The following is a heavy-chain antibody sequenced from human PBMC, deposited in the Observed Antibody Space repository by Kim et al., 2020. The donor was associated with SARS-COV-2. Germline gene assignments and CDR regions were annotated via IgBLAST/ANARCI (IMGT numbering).Heavy chain of an antibody. CDR2: IYYSGST. V-gene: IGHV4-59*01. J-gene: IGHJ3*02. Sequence: SETLSLTCTVSGGSISSYYWSWIRQPPGKGLEWIGYIYYSGSTNYNPSLKSRVTISVDTSKNQFSLKLSSVTAADTAVYYCARDPIAVAGTDHDAFDIWGKGTMVTVSS. D-gene: IGHD6-19*01. CDR3: ARDPIAVAGTDHDAFDI. CDR1: GGSISSYY.